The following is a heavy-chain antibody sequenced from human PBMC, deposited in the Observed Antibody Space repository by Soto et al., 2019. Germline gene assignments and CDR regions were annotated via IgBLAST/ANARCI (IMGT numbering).Heavy chain of an antibody. J-gene: IGHJ4*02. CDR3: ARRGGAAFDC. Sequence: QVQLQESGPGLVKPSETLSLTCTVSGGSISSYYWSWIRQPPGKGLEWIGYIYYSGSTNYNPSLKSRVTISVDTSNNQFSLKLSSVTAADTAVYYCARRGGAAFDCWGQGTLVTVSS. CDR2: IYYSGST. CDR1: GGSISSYY. V-gene: IGHV4-59*08. D-gene: IGHD1-26*01.